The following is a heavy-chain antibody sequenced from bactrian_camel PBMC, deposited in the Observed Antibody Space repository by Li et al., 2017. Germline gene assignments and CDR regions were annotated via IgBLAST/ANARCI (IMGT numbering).Heavy chain of an antibody. CDR1: GYTYSSYC. D-gene: IGHD5*01. V-gene: IGHV3S53*01. CDR2: LNSDGIT. Sequence: QVQLVESGGGSVQAGGSLRLSCVVSGYTYSSYCMGWFRQAPGKEREGVAALNSDGITTYADSVKGRFTISKDSAKNTLYLQMNGLKPEDTAIYYCAADSWG.